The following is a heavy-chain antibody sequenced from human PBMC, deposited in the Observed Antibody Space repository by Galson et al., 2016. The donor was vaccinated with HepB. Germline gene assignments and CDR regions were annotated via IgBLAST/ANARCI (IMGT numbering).Heavy chain of an antibody. Sequence: SLRLSCAASGLTVSLKYMIWVRQAPGKGLECVSIIYSDGGTYYADSVRGRFTISRDNSKDTVYLQMNSLRAEDTAVYYCATQGGHGGYPGPGQYYYGMDVWGQGTTVTVSS. V-gene: IGHV3-53*01. CDR3: ATQGGHGGYPGPGQYYYGMDV. CDR1: GLTVSLKY. D-gene: IGHD2-2*01. J-gene: IGHJ6*02. CDR2: IYSDGGT.